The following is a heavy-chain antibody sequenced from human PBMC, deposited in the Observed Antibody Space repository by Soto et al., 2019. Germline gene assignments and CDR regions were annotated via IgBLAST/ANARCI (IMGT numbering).Heavy chain of an antibody. CDR1: GDSVTSHY. D-gene: IGHD2-2*01. CDR3: ARVRRGSTPYYYYYYMDV. V-gene: IGHV4-59*02. J-gene: IGHJ6*03. CDR2: IHYTGFS. Sequence: SETLSLTCSFSGDSVTSHYLTWIRQSPEKGLEWIGYIHYTGFSHYNPSLKSRVTISVDTSKNQFSLKLSSVTAADTAVYYCARVRRGSTPYYYYYYMDVWGKGTTVTVSS.